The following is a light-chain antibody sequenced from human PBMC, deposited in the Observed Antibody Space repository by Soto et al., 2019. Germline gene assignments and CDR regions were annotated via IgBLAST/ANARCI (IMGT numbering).Light chain of an antibody. CDR3: LQYDNWPPIT. CDR2: DAA. V-gene: IGKV3D-15*01. J-gene: IGKJ5*01. CDR1: QSVSSY. Sequence: EIVLTQSPATLSLSPGERATLSCRASQSVSSYLAWYQQKPGQAPRLLIYDAASRAIGIPARFSGSGSGTEFTLTISNLQSEDFALYHCLQYDNWPPITFGQGTRLEIK.